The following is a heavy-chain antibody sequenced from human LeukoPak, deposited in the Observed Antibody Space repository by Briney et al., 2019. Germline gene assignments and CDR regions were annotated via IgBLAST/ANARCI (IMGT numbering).Heavy chain of an antibody. D-gene: IGHD2-15*01. CDR1: GGSISSGGYY. Sequence: ASETLSLTCTVSGGSISSGGYYWSWIRQHPGKGLEWIGSICYSGSTYDNPSLKSRPTISVDTSKNQFSLKLRSVTAAETAVYYCARQRSVARPSLDYWGQGTLVTVSS. V-gene: IGHV4-39*01. CDR2: ICYSGST. J-gene: IGHJ4*02. CDR3: ARQRSVARPSLDY.